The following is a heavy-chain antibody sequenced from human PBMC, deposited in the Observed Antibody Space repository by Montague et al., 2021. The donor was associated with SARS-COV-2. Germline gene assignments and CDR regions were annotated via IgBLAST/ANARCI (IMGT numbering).Heavy chain of an antibody. CDR2: SGST. CDR3: ARGMGGSSLYYFDY. V-gene: IGHV4-59*09. J-gene: IGHJ4*02. Sequence: SGSTNYNPSLKRRVTILVDMSTNQFSLKLSSVTAADTAVYYCARGMGGSSLYYFDYWGQGTLVTVSS. D-gene: IGHD1-26*01.